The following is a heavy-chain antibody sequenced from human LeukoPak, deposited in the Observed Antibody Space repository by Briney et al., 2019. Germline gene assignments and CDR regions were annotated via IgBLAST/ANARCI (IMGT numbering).Heavy chain of an antibody. V-gene: IGHV1-46*01. J-gene: IGHJ3*02. CDR2: INPSGGST. CDR1: GYTFTSYY. CDR3: ARDQGQDDAFDI. Sequence: ASVKVSCKASGYTFTSYYMHWVRQAPGQGLEWMGIINPSGGSTSYAQKFQGRVTMTRDTSTSTVYMELSSLRSEDTAMYYCARDQGQDDAFDIWGQGTMVTVSS.